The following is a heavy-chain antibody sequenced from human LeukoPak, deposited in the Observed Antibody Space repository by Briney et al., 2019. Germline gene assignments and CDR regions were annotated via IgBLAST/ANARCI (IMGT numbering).Heavy chain of an antibody. D-gene: IGHD3-22*01. Sequence: PSETLSLTCSVSGDSISTYYWSWIRQPAGKGLEWIGRLYTSGSTNYNPSLKSRVTMSVDTSKNQFSLKLSSVTAADTAVYYCARLLYYYDSSGPDYWGQGTLVTVSS. V-gene: IGHV4-4*07. J-gene: IGHJ4*02. CDR1: GDSISTYY. CDR3: ARLLYYYDSSGPDY. CDR2: LYTSGST.